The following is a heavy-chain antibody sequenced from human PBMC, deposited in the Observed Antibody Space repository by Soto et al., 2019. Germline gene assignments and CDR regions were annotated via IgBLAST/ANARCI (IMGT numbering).Heavy chain of an antibody. D-gene: IGHD6-19*01. CDR3: ARASGWSGDVDY. J-gene: IGHJ4*02. Sequence: ASVKVSCKASGYTFTSYGISWVRQAPGQGLEWMGWISGYNGNTNYAQKFQGRVTITADKSTSTAYMELSSLRSEDTAVYYCARASGWSGDVDYWGQGTLVTVSS. CDR2: ISGYNGNT. CDR1: GYTFTSYG. V-gene: IGHV1-18*01.